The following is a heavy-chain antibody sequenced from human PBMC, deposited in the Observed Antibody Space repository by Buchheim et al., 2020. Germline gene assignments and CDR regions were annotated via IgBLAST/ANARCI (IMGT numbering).Heavy chain of an antibody. CDR3: VREGDGYRYFDY. D-gene: IGHD5-24*01. Sequence: QVQVVQSGAEVKKPGASVKVSCMASGFTFNSYYMHWVRQAPGQGLEWMGLINPNGINKGYAQKFQGRLTMTRDRSANILFMELSSLRSEDTAVYYCVREGDGYRYFDYWGQGSL. CDR2: INPNGINK. V-gene: IGHV1-46*02. J-gene: IGHJ4*02. CDR1: GFTFNSYY.